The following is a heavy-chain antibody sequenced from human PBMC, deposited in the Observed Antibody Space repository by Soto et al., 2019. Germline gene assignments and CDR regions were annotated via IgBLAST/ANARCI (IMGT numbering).Heavy chain of an antibody. J-gene: IGHJ6*02. CDR1: GFTFSSYA. Sequence: GSLRLSCAASGFTFSSYAMHWVRQAPGKGLEWVAVISYDGSNKYYADSVKGRFTISRDNSKNTLYLQMNSLRAEDTAVYYCARAWMVVAATGCPRDHYYYYGMDVWGQGTTVTVSS. CDR2: ISYDGSNK. CDR3: ARAWMVVAATGCPRDHYYYYGMDV. V-gene: IGHV3-30-3*01. D-gene: IGHD2-15*01.